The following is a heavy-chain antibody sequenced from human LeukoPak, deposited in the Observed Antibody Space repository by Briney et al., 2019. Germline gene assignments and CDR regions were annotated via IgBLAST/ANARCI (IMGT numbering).Heavy chain of an antibody. CDR1: GGTFSSYA. V-gene: IGHV1-46*03. CDR2: INPSGGST. Sequence: GASVKVSCKASGGTFSSYAISWVRQAPGQGLEWMGIINPSGGSTSYAQKFQGRVTMTRDTSTSTVYMELSSLRSEDTAVYYCARAPEADDAFDIWGQGTMVTVSS. D-gene: IGHD1-14*01. J-gene: IGHJ3*02. CDR3: ARAPEADDAFDI.